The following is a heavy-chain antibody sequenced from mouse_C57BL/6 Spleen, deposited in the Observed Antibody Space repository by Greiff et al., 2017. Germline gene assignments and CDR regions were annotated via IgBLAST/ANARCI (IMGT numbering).Heavy chain of an antibody. J-gene: IGHJ1*03. V-gene: IGHV1-22*01. CDR3: AINLYDYGGYFDV. CDR1: GYTFTDYN. Sequence: EVQLQESGPELVKPGASVKMSCKASGYTFTDYNMHWVKQSHGKSLEWIGYINPNNGGTSYNQKFKGKATLTVNKSSSTAYMELRSLTSEDSAVYYCAINLYDYGGYFDVWGTGTTVTVSS. CDR2: INPNNGGT. D-gene: IGHD2-4*01.